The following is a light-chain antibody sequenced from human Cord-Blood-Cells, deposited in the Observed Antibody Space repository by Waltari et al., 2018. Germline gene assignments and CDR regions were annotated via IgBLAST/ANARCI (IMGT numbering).Light chain of an antibody. CDR2: DVS. CDR1: SSDVVGYNY. J-gene: IGLJ1*01. V-gene: IGLV2-11*01. CDR3: CSYAGSYTYV. Sequence: QSALPQPRSVSGSPGQPVPIPCTGTSSDVVGYNYFSCYQQHPGKAPKLMIYDVSKRPSGVPDRFSGSKSGNTASLTISGLQAEDEADYYCCSYAGSYTYVFGTGTKVTVL.